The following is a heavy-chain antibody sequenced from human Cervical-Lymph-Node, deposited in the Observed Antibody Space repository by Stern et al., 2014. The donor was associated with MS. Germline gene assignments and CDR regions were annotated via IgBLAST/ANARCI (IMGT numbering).Heavy chain of an antibody. V-gene: IGHV4-61*02. Sequence: QVQLQESGPGLVKPSQTLSLTCTVSGGSISSGSYYWSRIRQPAGKGLEWIGRIYTSGSTNYNPSLKSRVTISVDTSKNQFSLKLSSVTAADTAVYYCARDCRLRYFDNYGMDVWGQGTTVTVSS. CDR1: GGSISSGSYY. J-gene: IGHJ6*02. CDR2: IYTSGST. D-gene: IGHD3-9*01. CDR3: ARDCRLRYFDNYGMDV.